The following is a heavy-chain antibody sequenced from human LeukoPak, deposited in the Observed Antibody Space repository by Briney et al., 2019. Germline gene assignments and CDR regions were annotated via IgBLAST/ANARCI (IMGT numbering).Heavy chain of an antibody. Sequence: PSGTLSLTCAVYGGSFSGYYWSRIRQPPGKGLEWIGEINHSGSTNYNPSLKSRVTISVDTSKNQFSLKLSSVTAADTAVYYCARRPSGGDYYDSSGYYYIDYWGQGTLVTVSS. CDR1: GGSFSGYY. CDR3: ARRPSGGDYYDSSGYYYIDY. CDR2: INHSGST. V-gene: IGHV4-34*01. D-gene: IGHD3-22*01. J-gene: IGHJ4*02.